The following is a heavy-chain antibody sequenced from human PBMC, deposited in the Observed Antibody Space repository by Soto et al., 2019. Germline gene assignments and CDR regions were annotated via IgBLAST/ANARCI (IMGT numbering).Heavy chain of an antibody. CDR1: GFTFDDYA. Sequence: GGSLRLSCGASGFTFDDYAMHWVRQAPGKGLEWVSGISWNSGSIAYADSVKGRFTISRDNAKNSLYLQMSSLRAEDTALYYCARHGGTPDLYFDYWGQGTPVTVSS. CDR2: ISWNSGSI. V-gene: IGHV3-9*01. CDR3: ARHGGTPDLYFDY. D-gene: IGHD3-16*01. J-gene: IGHJ4*02.